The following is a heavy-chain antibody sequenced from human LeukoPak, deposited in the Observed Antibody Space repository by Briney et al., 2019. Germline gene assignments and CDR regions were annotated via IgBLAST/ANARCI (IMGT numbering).Heavy chain of an antibody. CDR2: INGTAIDT. V-gene: IGHV3-23*01. D-gene: IGHD5-24*01. J-gene: IGHJ4*02. Sequence: GGSLRLSCAASGFTIMNSAMNWVRQAPGKGLEWVSAINGTAIDTDYADSVKGRFTISRDNSKNTLYLQMNSLRAEDTAVYYCAKDQGDGYKDYWGQGTLVTVSS. CDR1: GFTIMNSA. CDR3: AKDQGDGYKDY.